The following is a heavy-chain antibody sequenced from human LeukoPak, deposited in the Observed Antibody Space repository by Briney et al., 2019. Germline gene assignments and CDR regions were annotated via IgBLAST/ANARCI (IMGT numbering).Heavy chain of an antibody. D-gene: IGHD4-17*01. V-gene: IGHV1-2*02. Sequence: ASVKVSCKASGYTFTGYYMHWVRQAPGQGLEWMGWINPNSGATNYAQKFHGRVTMTSDTSISTAYMELSRLRSDDTAVYYCARGRRGAYGDYATSYWGQGTLVTVSS. J-gene: IGHJ4*02. CDR1: GYTFTGYY. CDR3: ARGRRGAYGDYATSY. CDR2: INPNSGAT.